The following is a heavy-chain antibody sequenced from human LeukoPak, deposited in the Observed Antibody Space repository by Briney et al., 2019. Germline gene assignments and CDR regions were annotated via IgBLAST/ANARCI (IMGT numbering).Heavy chain of an antibody. Sequence: QTGGSLRLSCAASGLSFSSHWMSWVRQAPGKGLEWVSVIYSGGSTYYADSVKGRFTISRDNSKDTLYLQMNSLRAEDTAVYYCARDWSYGSGSYNFDYWGQGTLVTVSS. CDR3: ARDWSYGSGSYNFDY. J-gene: IGHJ4*02. V-gene: IGHV3-66*01. CDR1: GLSFSSHW. D-gene: IGHD3-10*01. CDR2: IYSGGST.